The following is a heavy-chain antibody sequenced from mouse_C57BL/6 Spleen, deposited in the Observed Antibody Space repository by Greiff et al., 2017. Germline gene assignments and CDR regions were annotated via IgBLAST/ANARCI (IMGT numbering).Heavy chain of an antibody. CDR3: ARKDYRMAMDY. V-gene: IGHV5-15*01. CDR2: ISNLAYSI. J-gene: IGHJ4*01. CDR1: GFTFSDYG. Sequence: EVQVVESGGGLVQPGGSLKLSCAASGFTFSDYGMAWVRQAPRKGPEWVAFISNLAYSIYYADTVTGRYTISRGNAKNTLYLEKSSLRAEDTAMYYCARKDYRMAMDYWGQGTAVTVSS. D-gene: IGHD2-12*01.